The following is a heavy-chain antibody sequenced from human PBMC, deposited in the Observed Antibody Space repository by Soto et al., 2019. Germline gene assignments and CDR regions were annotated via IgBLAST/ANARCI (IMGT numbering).Heavy chain of an antibody. CDR1: GGSISSYY. Sequence: SETLSLTCTVSGGSISSYYWSWIRQPPGKGLEWVGYIYYSGSTNYNPSLKSRVTISVDTSKNQFSLKLSSVTAADTAVYYCARALAVAGRRDYSYYGMDVWGQGTTVTVSS. J-gene: IGHJ6*02. CDR3: ARALAVAGRRDYSYYGMDV. V-gene: IGHV4-59*01. CDR2: IYYSGST. D-gene: IGHD6-19*01.